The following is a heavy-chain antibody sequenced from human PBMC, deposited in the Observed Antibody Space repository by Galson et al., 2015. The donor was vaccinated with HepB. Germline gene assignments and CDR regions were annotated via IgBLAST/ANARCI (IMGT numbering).Heavy chain of an antibody. D-gene: IGHD3-9*01. J-gene: IGHJ4*02. Sequence: SLRLSCAASGFDFNQNTMNWIRQTPVKGLEWVANIHRFANEIFYVDSVRGRFTISRDNAKNSWYLQMNNLRAEDTAIYYCARHYSDWFFDYWGQGTLVTVSS. CDR3: ARHYSDWFFDY. CDR1: GFDFNQNT. CDR2: IHRFANEI. V-gene: IGHV3-7*03.